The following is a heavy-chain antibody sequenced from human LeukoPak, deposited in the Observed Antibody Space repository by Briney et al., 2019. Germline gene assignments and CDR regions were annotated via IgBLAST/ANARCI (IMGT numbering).Heavy chain of an antibody. Sequence: GGSSRLSCAASGFTFSAYSMNWVRQAPGKGLEWVSFISTSSSYINYADSVKGRFTISRDNAKNSLYLHMNSLRAEDTAVYYCARHSTGTTTDAFDIWG. V-gene: IGHV3-21*01. J-gene: IGHJ3*02. CDR2: ISTSSSYI. CDR1: GFTFSAYS. D-gene: IGHD1-1*01. CDR3: ARHSTGTTTDAFDI.